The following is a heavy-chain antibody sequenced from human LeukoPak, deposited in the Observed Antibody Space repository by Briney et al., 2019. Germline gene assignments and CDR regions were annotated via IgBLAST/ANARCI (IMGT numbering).Heavy chain of an antibody. Sequence: GGSLRLSCAASGFTFSSYALHWVRQAPGKGLEWVAVISYDGSNKYYADSVMGRFTISRDNSKNILYLQMNSLRVEDTAVYFCAREGNYYGTSGPGDYFDYWGQGTLVTVSS. CDR1: GFTFSSYA. CDR2: ISYDGSNK. D-gene: IGHD3-22*01. V-gene: IGHV3-30-3*01. CDR3: AREGNYYGTSGPGDYFDY. J-gene: IGHJ4*02.